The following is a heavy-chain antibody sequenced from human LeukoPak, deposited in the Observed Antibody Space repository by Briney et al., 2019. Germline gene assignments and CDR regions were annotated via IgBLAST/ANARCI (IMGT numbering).Heavy chain of an antibody. D-gene: IGHD4-23*01. Sequence: GESLKISCQGSGYSFTSYWIGWVRQMPGKGLEWMGIIYPGDSDTRYSPSFQGRVTISADKSISTAYLQWSSLKASDTAMYYCARRGFYGGNSEGFDYWGQGTLVTVSS. CDR2: IYPGDSDT. CDR1: GYSFTSYW. J-gene: IGHJ4*02. V-gene: IGHV5-51*01. CDR3: ARRGFYGGNSEGFDY.